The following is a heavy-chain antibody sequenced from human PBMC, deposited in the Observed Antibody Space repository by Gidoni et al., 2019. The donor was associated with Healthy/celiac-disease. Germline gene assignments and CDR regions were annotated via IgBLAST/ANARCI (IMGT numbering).Heavy chain of an antibody. CDR1: GYTFPSYS. Sequence: QVQLVQSGAEVKKPGASVKVSCKASGYTFPSYSMHWLRQAPGQGLEWMGIINPSGGSKSYAQKLQGRVTMTRDTSTSTVYMELSSLRSEDTAVYYCARDKRGVVVPADMDGPYYYYMDVWGKGTTVTVSS. V-gene: IGHV1-46*01. CDR2: INPSGGSK. CDR3: ARDKRGVVVPADMDGPYYYYMDV. J-gene: IGHJ6*03. D-gene: IGHD2-2*01.